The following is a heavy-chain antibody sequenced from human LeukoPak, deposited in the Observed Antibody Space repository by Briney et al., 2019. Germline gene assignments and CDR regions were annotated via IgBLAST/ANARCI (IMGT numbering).Heavy chain of an antibody. CDR1: GGSISSYY. D-gene: IGHD1-26*01. V-gene: IGHV4-4*07. CDR3: ARRYLGQNLYYFDY. Sequence: SETLSLTCTVSGGSISSYYWSWIRQPAGKGLEWIGRIYTSGSTNYNPSLKSRVTMSVDTSKNQFSLKLSSVTAADTAVYYCARRYLGQNLYYFDYWGQGTLVTVSS. J-gene: IGHJ4*02. CDR2: IYTSGST.